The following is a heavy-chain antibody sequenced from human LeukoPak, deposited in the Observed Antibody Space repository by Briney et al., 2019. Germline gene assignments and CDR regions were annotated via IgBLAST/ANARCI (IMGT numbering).Heavy chain of an antibody. CDR1: GGSFTDYF. CDR2: INDYTGDS. V-gene: IGHV4-34*01. D-gene: IGHD3-22*01. J-gene: IGHJ6*02. Sequence: SETLSLTCTVFGGSFTDYFWTWIRHSPGEGREWIGEINDYTGDSKYNPSLSSSVSISLEKTKNQLSLELRSVTAAATAVYYCPRGRIAKIVVVHSFSYGMDVWGQGTTVTVSS. CDR3: PRGRIAKIVVVHSFSYGMDV.